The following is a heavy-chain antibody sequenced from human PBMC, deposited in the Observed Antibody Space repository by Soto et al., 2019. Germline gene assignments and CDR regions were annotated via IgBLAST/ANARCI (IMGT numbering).Heavy chain of an antibody. J-gene: IGHJ6*02. Sequence: PSETLSLTCAVYGGSFSGYYWSWIRQPPGKGLEWIGEINHSGSTNYNPSLKSRVTISVDTSKNQFSLKLSSVTAADTAVYYCARGKTIFEVVRHYYYYGMDVWGQGTTVTVS. CDR3: ARGKTIFEVVRHYYYYGMDV. V-gene: IGHV4-34*01. D-gene: IGHD3-3*01. CDR1: GGSFSGYY. CDR2: INHSGST.